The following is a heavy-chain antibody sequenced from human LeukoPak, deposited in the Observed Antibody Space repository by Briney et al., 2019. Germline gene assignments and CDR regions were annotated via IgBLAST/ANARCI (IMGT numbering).Heavy chain of an antibody. V-gene: IGHV3-9*01. CDR1: GFTFKDYA. J-gene: IGHJ6*02. D-gene: IGHD3-16*01. CDR3: VKGILPGGADV. CDR2: FDFNSGRI. Sequence: PGRSLRLSCVVSGFTFKDYAIHWVRQAPGKGLEWVSGFDFNSGRIAYGDSVRGRFSISRDNAKKSLYLQMNSLRVEDTALYYCVKGILPGGADVWGQGTTVTVSS.